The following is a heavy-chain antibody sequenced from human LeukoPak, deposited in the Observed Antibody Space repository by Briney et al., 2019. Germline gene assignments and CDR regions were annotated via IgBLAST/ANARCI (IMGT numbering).Heavy chain of an antibody. Sequence: GASVNVSCKASGYTFTVYYMHWVRQAPGQGLEMMGRINPNSVGTNYAQEFQGRVTMTRDTSISTAYMELSRLRSDDTAVYYCASALAYDSSGGFDPWGQGTLVTVSS. D-gene: IGHD3-22*01. V-gene: IGHV1-2*06. J-gene: IGHJ5*02. CDR3: ASALAYDSSGGFDP. CDR1: GYTFTVYY. CDR2: INPNSVGT.